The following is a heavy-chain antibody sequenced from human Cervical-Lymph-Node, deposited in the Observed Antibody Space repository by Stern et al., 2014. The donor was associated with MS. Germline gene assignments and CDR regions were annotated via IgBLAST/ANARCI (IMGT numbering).Heavy chain of an antibody. CDR2: IYWDDDK. J-gene: IGHJ4*02. V-gene: IGHV2-5*02. D-gene: IGHD3-10*01. CDR1: GFSLSTTGVG. Sequence: QVTLKESGPTLVKPTQTLTLTCTFSGFSLSTTGVGVGWIRQPPGKAPEWLALIYWDDDKRYSPSLRSRLTITKDTSKSQVVLTMSNMDPVDTGTHYCALIVRGVLKNWGQGTPVTVSS. CDR3: ALIVRGVLKN.